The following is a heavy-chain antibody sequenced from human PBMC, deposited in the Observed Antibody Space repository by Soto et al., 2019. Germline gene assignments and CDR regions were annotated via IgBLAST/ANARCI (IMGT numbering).Heavy chain of an antibody. CDR2: ITGGGITT. CDR1: GVNFRNFA. CDR3: VKGSAAMPEGNCFDP. J-gene: IGHJ5*02. V-gene: IGHV3-23*01. Sequence: EVQLLESGGGLVQPGGSLTLSCTASGVNFRNFAMTWVRQAPGTGLEWVSAITGGGITTYFADFVEGRFTISRDNSKNTLYLEMTSLRAEDSAVYYCVKGSAAMPEGNCFDPWGQGTLVTVSS. D-gene: IGHD2-2*01.